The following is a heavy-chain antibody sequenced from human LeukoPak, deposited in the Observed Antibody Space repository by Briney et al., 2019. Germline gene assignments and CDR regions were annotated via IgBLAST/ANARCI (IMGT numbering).Heavy chain of an antibody. Sequence: GGSLRLSCAASGFTFSNAWISWVRQAPGKRLEWVRRIKSKTDGGTTDYATPVKGRFTISRDDSKNTLYLQMNSLKTEDTAVYYCTAYGYSSSWYPPGFDYWGQGTLVTVSS. CDR3: TAYGYSSSWYPPGFDY. J-gene: IGHJ4*02. CDR1: GFTFSNAW. D-gene: IGHD6-13*01. CDR2: IKSKTDGGTT. V-gene: IGHV3-15*01.